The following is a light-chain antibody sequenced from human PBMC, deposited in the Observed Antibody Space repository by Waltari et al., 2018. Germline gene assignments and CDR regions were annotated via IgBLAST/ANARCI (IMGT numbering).Light chain of an antibody. CDR1: QGISSY. Sequence: DIQLTQSPSSLSASVGDRVTITCRVSQGISSYLNWYRQKPGKVPKLLIYSASNLQSGVPSRFSGSGSGTDFTLTISSLQSEDFAVYYCQQYNNWPPWTFGPGTKVEIK. CDR3: QQYNNWPPWT. CDR2: SAS. J-gene: IGKJ1*01. V-gene: IGKV1-27*01.